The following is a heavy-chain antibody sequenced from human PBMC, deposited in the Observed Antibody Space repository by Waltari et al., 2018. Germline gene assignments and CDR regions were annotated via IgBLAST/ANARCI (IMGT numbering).Heavy chain of an antibody. CDR1: GGSISSYY. Sequence: QVQLQESGPGLVKPSETLSLTCTVSGGSISSYYWSWIRQPPGKGLEWIGYIYYSGSTNYNPSLKSRVTISVDTSKNQFSLKLSSVTAADTAVYYCARDSPSAAGYYYMDVWGKGTTVTVSS. CDR3: ARDSPSAAGYYYMDV. D-gene: IGHD6-13*01. CDR2: IYYSGST. V-gene: IGHV4-59*01. J-gene: IGHJ6*03.